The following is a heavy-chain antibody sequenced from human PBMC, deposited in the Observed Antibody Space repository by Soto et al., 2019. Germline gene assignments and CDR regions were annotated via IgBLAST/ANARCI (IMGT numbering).Heavy chain of an antibody. D-gene: IGHD3-16*01. V-gene: IGHV4-31*01. CDR2: IYYSGST. CDR1: GGSISSGGYY. J-gene: IGHJ6*02. Sequence: VQLQESGPGLVKPSQTLSLTCTVSGGSISSGGYYWSWIRQHPGKGLEWIGYIYYSGSTYYNPSLKSPVTISVDTSKNQFSLKLSSVTAADTAVYYCASGSIWGAPMDVWGQGTTVTVSS. CDR3: ASGSIWGAPMDV.